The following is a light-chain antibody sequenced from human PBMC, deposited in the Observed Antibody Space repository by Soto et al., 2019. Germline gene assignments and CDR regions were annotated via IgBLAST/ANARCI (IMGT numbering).Light chain of an antibody. CDR3: QQSGDTPT. CDR2: GVS. Sequence: EVVLTQSPGTLSLSPGERATLYCRSSQTVNSNFLAWYQQKPGQAPRLLIYGVSNRATGIPDGFSGSGSGTYITLTISRLKPEDFAVYYCQQSGDTPTFGQGTKVEIK. V-gene: IGKV3-20*01. J-gene: IGKJ1*01. CDR1: QTVNSNF.